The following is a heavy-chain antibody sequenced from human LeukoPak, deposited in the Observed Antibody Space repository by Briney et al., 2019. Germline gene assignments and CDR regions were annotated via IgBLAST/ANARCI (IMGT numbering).Heavy chain of an antibody. D-gene: IGHD1-26*01. CDR3: ASRFVELGPTNY. V-gene: IGHV4-34*01. CDR2: INHTGGT. Sequence: SETLSLTCAVYGGSFSGYYGTWIRQSPGKGLEWIGEINHTGGTRYNSSLKSRITISVDTSQNHFSLRLTFVTAADTAVYYCASRFVELGPTNYWGQGTLVTVSS. CDR1: GGSFSGYY. J-gene: IGHJ4*02.